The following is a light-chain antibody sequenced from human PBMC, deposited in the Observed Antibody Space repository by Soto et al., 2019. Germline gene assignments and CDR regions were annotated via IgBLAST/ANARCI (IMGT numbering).Light chain of an antibody. CDR1: SSNIGSNT. V-gene: IGLV1-44*01. Sequence: QSVLTQPPSASGTPGQRVTISRSGSSSNIGSNTVNWYQQLPGTAPKLLIYSNNQRPSGVTDRFSGSKSGTSASLAISGLQSEDEADYYCAAWDDSLNVYVFGTGTKVTVL. CDR3: AAWDDSLNVYV. CDR2: SNN. J-gene: IGLJ1*01.